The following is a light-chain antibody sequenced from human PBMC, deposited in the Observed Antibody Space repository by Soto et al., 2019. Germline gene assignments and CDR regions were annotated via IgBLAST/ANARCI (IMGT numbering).Light chain of an antibody. V-gene: IGLV2-11*01. J-gene: IGLJ3*02. Sequence: QSALTQPRSVSGSPGQSVTISCAGTSSDVGAYNWVSWYQQHPGKVTKLIIYDVTRRPSGVPDRFSASKSGNTASLTISGLQADDEADYYCCSYAGSYTLVFGGGTKLTVL. CDR2: DVT. CDR3: CSYAGSYTLV. CDR1: SSDVGAYNW.